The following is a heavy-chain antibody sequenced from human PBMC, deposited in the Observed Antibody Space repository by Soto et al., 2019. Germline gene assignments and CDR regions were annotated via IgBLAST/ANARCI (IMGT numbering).Heavy chain of an antibody. CDR2: ISGSGATT. CDR3: AKKGSPSGHHYYYGMDV. J-gene: IGHJ6*02. Sequence: PGGSLRLSCAASGFTFSSYAMTWVRQAPGKGLEWVSGISGSGATTSYADSVKGRFTVSRDNSKNTLYLQMNSLRVEDTAVYYCAKKGSPSGHHYYYGMDVWGQGTTVTVSS. CDR1: GFTFSSYA. V-gene: IGHV3-23*01. D-gene: IGHD6-13*01.